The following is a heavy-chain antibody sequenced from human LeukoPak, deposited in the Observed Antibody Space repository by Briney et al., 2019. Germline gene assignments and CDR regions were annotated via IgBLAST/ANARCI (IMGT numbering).Heavy chain of an antibody. D-gene: IGHD2-15*01. CDR2: ISFDGTQT. Sequence: GGSLRLYCSASGFTFSTYGMYWVRQAPGKGLEWLAVISFDGTQTYYAHSVKGRFTISRDNSKSTLYLQMNSLTAADTAVYYCAKDRERAAALDYWDPGTLVTVS. J-gene: IGHJ4*02. V-gene: IGHV3-30*18. CDR3: AKDRERAAALDY. CDR1: GFTFSTYG.